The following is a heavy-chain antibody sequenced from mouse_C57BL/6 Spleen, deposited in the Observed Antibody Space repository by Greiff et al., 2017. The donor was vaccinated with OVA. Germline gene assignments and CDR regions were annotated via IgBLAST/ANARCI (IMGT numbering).Heavy chain of an antibody. D-gene: IGHD2-4*01. V-gene: IGHV1-55*01. CDR1: GYTFTSYW. CDR3: ARQLYYEYVPDY. J-gene: IGHJ2*01. CDR2: IYPGSGST. Sequence: VQLQQPGAELVKPGASVKMSCKASGYTFTSYWITWVKQRPGQGLEWIGDIYPGSGSTNYNEKFKSKATLTVDTSSSTAYMQLSSLTSEDSAVYYCARQLYYEYVPDYWGQGTTLTVSS.